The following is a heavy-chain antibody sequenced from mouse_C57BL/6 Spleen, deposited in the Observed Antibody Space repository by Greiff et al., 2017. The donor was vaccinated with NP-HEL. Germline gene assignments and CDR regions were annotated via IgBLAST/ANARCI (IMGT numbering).Heavy chain of an antibody. CDR1: GFTFSSYA. J-gene: IGHJ1*03. V-gene: IGHV5-4*01. D-gene: IGHD1-1*01. CDR2: ISDGGSYT. Sequence: EVMLVESGGGLVKPGGSLKLSCAASGFTFSSYAMSWVRQTPEKRLEWVATISDGGSYTYYPDNVTGRVTISRDNAKNNLYLQMSHLKSEDTAMYYCAREGTTVVATDFDVWGTGTTVTVSS. CDR3: AREGTTVVATDFDV.